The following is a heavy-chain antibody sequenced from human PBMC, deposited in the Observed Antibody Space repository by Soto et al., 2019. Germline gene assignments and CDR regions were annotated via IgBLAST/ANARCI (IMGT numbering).Heavy chain of an antibody. D-gene: IGHD5-18*01. CDR1: GGSISNAAYS. J-gene: IGHJ4*02. Sequence: SETLSLTCTVSGGSISNAAYSWSWIRQPPGKGLEWIGYIYPSGMPFYNPSLRSRVTISIDRSNDQFSLNLESVTAADTAVYYCARERGGYGLFDSWGQGTLVTVSS. CDR2: IYPSGMP. V-gene: IGHV4-30-2*01. CDR3: ARERGGYGLFDS.